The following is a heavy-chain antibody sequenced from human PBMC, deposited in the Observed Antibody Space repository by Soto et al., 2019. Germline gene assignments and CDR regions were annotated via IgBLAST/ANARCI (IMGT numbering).Heavy chain of an antibody. CDR1: GFTFSSFG. Sequence: QVQLVASGGGVVQPGRSLRLSCAASGFTFSSFGMHWVRQAPGKGLEWVAVISYDGSNKYYADSVEGRYTISRDNYKNTVYLQRNSLRAEDTAVYYCAERREPVDYWGQGTLVTVSS. V-gene: IGHV3-30*18. CDR2: ISYDGSNK. J-gene: IGHJ4*02. D-gene: IGHD1-26*01. CDR3: AERREPVDY.